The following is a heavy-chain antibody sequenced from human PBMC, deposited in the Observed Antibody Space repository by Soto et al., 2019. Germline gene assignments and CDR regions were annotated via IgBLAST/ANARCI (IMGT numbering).Heavy chain of an antibody. Sequence: QVQLVQSGAEVKNPGASVKLSCKASGYIFTNYYIHWVRQAPGQGLEWMAIINPNGGSTNYAQEFQGRVTLARDTLTNTVYMELSSLRSEDTAIYYCARDLTSGDYWGQGTLVTVSS. CDR3: ARDLTSGDY. CDR1: GYIFTNYY. D-gene: IGHD7-27*01. CDR2: INPNGGST. J-gene: IGHJ4*02. V-gene: IGHV1-46*01.